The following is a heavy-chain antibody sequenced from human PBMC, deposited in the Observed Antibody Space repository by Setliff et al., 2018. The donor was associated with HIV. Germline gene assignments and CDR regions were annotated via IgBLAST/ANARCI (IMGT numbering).Heavy chain of an antibody. CDR3: ARGSAYSSGWYNDYYYMDV. J-gene: IGHJ6*03. CDR1: GGSISSGSFY. Sequence: SETLSLTCTVSGGSISSGSFYWSWVRQPPGKGLEWIGEIYHSGSTNYSPSLKSRVTISVDKSKNQFSLKLSSVTAADTAVYYCARGSAYSSGWYNDYYYMDVWGKGTTVTVSS. V-gene: IGHV4-39*07. D-gene: IGHD6-19*01. CDR2: IYHSGST.